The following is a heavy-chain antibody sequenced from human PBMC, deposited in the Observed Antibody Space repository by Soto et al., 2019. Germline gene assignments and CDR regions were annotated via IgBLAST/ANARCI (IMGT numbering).Heavy chain of an antibody. J-gene: IGHJ4*02. D-gene: IGHD3-22*01. CDR3: AREGGITMIVVLRGYFDY. V-gene: IGHV3-30-3*01. CDR1: GFTFSSYA. CDR2: ISYDGSNK. Sequence: GGSLRLSCAASGFTFSSYAMHWVRQAPGKGLEWVAVISYDGSNKYYADSVKGRFTISRDNSKNTLYLQMNSLRAEDTAVYYCAREGGITMIVVLRGYFDYWGKGTLVTVSS.